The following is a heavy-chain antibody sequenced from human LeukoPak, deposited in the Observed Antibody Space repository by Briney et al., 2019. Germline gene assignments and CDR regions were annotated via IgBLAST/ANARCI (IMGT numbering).Heavy chain of an antibody. CDR3: ATTVVTPEGAYFDY. CDR2: FHPEDDEI. V-gene: IGHV1-24*01. CDR1: GSSLSGLS. Sequence: GASVKVSCTVSGSSLSGLSMHWVRHSPPKGLEWLGGFHPEDDEIIYAQNFQGRVTMTEDTSTDTAYMELRSLRSEDTAVYYCATTVVTPEGAYFDYWGQGTLVTVSS. J-gene: IGHJ4*02. D-gene: IGHD4-23*01.